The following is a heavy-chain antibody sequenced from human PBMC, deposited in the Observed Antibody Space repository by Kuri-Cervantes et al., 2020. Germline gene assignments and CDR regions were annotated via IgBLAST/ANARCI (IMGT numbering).Heavy chain of an antibody. D-gene: IGHD3-22*01. CDR2: IYYSGST. Sequence: LRLSCTVSGGSISSGDYYWSWIRQHPGKGLEWIGYIYYSGSTYYNPSLKSRVTISVDTSKNQFSLKLSSVTAADTAVYYCARGGYYYDSSGSLDYWGQGTLVTVSS. CDR1: GGSISSGDYY. CDR3: ARGGYYYDSSGSLDY. V-gene: IGHV4-31*03. J-gene: IGHJ4*02.